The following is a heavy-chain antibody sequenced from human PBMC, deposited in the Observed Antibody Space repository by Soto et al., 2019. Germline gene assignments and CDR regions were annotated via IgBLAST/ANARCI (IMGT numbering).Heavy chain of an antibody. CDR1: GGSFSPNY. D-gene: IGHD2-2*01. J-gene: IGHJ6*02. Sequence: PSETLSLTCTVSGGSFSPNYWSWIRQPPGKGLEWVGYIYYGGTTSYNPSLQSRVTISLDTSKNQFSLRLTSVTAADTAVYYCAILGGYCSGTSTSCYGFYGMDVWGQGTTVTVSS. CDR3: AILGGYCSGTSTSCYGFYGMDV. V-gene: IGHV4-59*08. CDR2: IYYGGTT.